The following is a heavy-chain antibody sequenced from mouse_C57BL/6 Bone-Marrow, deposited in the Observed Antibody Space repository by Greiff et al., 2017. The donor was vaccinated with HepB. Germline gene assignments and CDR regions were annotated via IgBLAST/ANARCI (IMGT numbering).Heavy chain of an antibody. D-gene: IGHD2-1*01. CDR1: GYTFTSYW. CDR3: ARWGGKYFDY. Sequence: VKLQQPGAELVKPGASVKLSCKASGYTFTSYWMHWVKQRPGQGLEWIGMIHPNSGSTNYNEKFKSKATLTVDKSSSTAYMQLSSLTSEDSAVYYCARWGGKYFDYWGQGTTLTVSS. CDR2: IHPNSGST. V-gene: IGHV1-64*01. J-gene: IGHJ2*01.